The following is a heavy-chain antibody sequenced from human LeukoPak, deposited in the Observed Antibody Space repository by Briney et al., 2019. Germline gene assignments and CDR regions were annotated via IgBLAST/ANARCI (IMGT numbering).Heavy chain of an antibody. J-gene: IGHJ4*02. CDR2: MRGSGETV. Sequence: GGSLRLSCAASGFTFSDYFMTWIRQAPGNGLEWIAHMRGSGETVSYADSVRGRFTISRDNVKNSLYLQMNSLRAEDTAVCYCARLGVITAAGTYDYWGQGTLVTVSS. CDR3: ARLGVITAAGTYDY. CDR1: GFTFSDYF. V-gene: IGHV3-11*01. D-gene: IGHD6-13*01.